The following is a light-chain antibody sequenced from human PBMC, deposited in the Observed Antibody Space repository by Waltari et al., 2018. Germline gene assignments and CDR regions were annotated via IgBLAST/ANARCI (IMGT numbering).Light chain of an antibody. Sequence: SYVLTQPPSVSVAPGETARITCGGNNIGIKSVRWFQQKPGQAPVLVIYYDTDRPSGVPERFSGSNSGNTATLTISRVEAGDEADYYCQVWDSGSAHQVSGGGTKVTVL. CDR2: YDT. V-gene: IGLV3-21*04. J-gene: IGLJ3*02. CDR1: NIGIKS. CDR3: QVWDSGSAHQV.